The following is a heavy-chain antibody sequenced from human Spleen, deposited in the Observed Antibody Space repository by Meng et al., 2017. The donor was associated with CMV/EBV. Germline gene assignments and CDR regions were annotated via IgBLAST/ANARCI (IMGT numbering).Heavy chain of an antibody. V-gene: IGHV4-39*07. CDR3: ARDWKRIYYYGVDV. CDR2: LYYSGST. J-gene: IGHJ6*02. Sequence: SETLSLTCTVSGGSISGVTSFWGWIRQPPGKGLEWIGSLYYSGSTYYNPSLKSRVTISVDTSKNQFSLNLNSVTAADTAVYYCARDWKRIYYYGVDVWGQGTTVTVSS. D-gene: IGHD1-1*01. CDR1: GGSISGVTSF.